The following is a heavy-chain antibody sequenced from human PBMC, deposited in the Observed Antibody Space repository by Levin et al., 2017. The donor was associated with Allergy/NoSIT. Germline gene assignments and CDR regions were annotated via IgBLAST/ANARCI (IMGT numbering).Heavy chain of an antibody. CDR1: GGSISSGGYS. J-gene: IGHJ4*02. V-gene: IGHV4-30-2*01. Sequence: SQTLSLPCAVSGGSISSGGYSWRWIRQPPGKGLEWIGNIYLSGSTNDNPSLKSRVTMSVDRSKNQFSLKLSYVTAADTAVYYCARVAGYSYGYYFDYWGPGTLVTVSS. CDR3: ARVAGYSYGYYFDY. D-gene: IGHD5-18*01. CDR2: IYLSGST.